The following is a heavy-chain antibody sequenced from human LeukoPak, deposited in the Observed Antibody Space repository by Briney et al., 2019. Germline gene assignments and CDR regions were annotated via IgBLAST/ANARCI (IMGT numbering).Heavy chain of an antibody. Sequence: SETLSLTCTVSGGSISSYYWSWIRQPPGKGLEWIGYTYYSGSTNYNPSLKSRVTISVDTSKNQFSLKLSSVTAADTAVYYCGRSSLGTITAGPFDYWGQGTLVTVSS. CDR1: GGSISSYY. CDR3: GRSSLGTITAGPFDY. D-gene: IGHD5-12*01. V-gene: IGHV4-59*01. CDR2: TYYSGST. J-gene: IGHJ4*02.